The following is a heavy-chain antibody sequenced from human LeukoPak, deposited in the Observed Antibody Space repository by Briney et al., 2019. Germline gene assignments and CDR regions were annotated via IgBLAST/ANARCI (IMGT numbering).Heavy chain of an antibody. CDR1: GFTFSSYG. J-gene: IGHJ4*02. V-gene: IGHV3-33*01. D-gene: IGHD3-3*01. Sequence: QSGGSLRLSCAASGFTFSSYGMHWVRQAPGKGLEWVAVIWYDGSNKYYADSVKGRFTISRDNSKNTLYLQMNSLRAEDTAVYYCARDRPRYDFWSGYGYFDYWGQGTLVTVSS. CDR2: IWYDGSNK. CDR3: ARDRPRYDFWSGYGYFDY.